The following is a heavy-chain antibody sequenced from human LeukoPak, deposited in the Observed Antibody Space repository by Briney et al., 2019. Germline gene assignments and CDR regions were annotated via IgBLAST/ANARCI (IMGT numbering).Heavy chain of an antibody. V-gene: IGHV4-34*01. CDR3: ARVMGDY. J-gene: IGHJ4*02. CDR2: INHSGNT. CDR1: GGSFSGYY. Sequence: SETLSLTCAVYGGSFSGYYWSWIRQPPGKGLEWIGEINHSGNTNYNPSLKSRLPISVDTSKNQFSLKLSSVTAAHTAVYYCARVMGDYWGQGTLVTVSS. D-gene: IGHD3-16*01.